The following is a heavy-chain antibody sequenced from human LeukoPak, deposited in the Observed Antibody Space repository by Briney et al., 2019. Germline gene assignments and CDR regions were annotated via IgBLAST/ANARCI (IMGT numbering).Heavy chain of an antibody. V-gene: IGHV1-24*01. CDR2: FDPEDGET. CDR3: ATDNWFDP. Sequence: ASVKVSCKASGYTFTDYYMHWVRQAPGQGLEWMGGFDPEDGETIYAQKFQGRVTMTEDTSTDTAYMELSSLRSEDTAVYYCATDNWFDPWGQGTLVTVSS. J-gene: IGHJ5*02. CDR1: GYTFTDYY.